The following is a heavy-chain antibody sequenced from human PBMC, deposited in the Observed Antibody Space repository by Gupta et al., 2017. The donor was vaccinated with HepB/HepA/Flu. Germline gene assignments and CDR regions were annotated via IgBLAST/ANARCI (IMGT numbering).Heavy chain of an antibody. J-gene: IGHJ4*02. V-gene: IGHV3-30*18. D-gene: IGHD3-16*01. Sequence: VESGGGVVPPGTSLRLSCEVSGFDLASWGIHWVRQAPGKGLEWVALMSFDGVIVHYADSLKGRFTVTREIPKNSIYLHMRSLGPDDTATYYCVKPSRQYYAPTIANYRADPFDVWGRGTRVIVSS. CDR2: MSFDGVIV. CDR3: VKPSRQYYAPTIANYRADPFDV. CDR1: GFDLASWG.